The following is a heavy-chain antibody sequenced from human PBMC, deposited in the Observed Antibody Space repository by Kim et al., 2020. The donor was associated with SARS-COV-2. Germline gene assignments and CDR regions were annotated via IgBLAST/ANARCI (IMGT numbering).Heavy chain of an antibody. CDR2: INTNTGNP. Sequence: ASVKVSCKASGYTFTSYAMNWVRQAPGQGLEWMGWINTNTGNPTYAQGFTGRFVFSLDTSVSTAYLQISSLKAEDTAVYYCAASSSWYADEYFQHWGQGTLVTVSS. CDR1: GYTFTSYA. J-gene: IGHJ1*01. V-gene: IGHV7-4-1*02. D-gene: IGHD6-13*01. CDR3: AASSSWYADEYFQH.